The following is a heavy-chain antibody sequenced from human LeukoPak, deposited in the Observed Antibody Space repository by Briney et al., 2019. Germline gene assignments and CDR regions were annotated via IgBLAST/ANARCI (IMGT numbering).Heavy chain of an antibody. CDR3: ARDKIVVVVGAKDYYYGMDV. V-gene: IGHV3-74*01. CDR2: INSDGSST. CDR1: GLTFSSYW. J-gene: IGHJ6*02. Sequence: GGSLRLSCAASGLTFSSYWMHWVRQAPGKGLVWVSRINSDGSSTSYADSVKGRFTISRDNAKNTLYLQMNSLRAEDTAVYYCARDKIVVVVGAKDYYYGMDVWGQGTTVTVSS. D-gene: IGHD2-15*01.